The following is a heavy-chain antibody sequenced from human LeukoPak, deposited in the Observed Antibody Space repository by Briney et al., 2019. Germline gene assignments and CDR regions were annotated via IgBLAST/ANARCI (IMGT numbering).Heavy chain of an antibody. CDR3: TRLIVGATGVFDY. Sequence: GGSLRLSCTASGFTFGDYAMSWVRQAPGKGLEWVGFIRSKAYGGTTEYAASAAKGRFTISRDDSKSIAYLQMNSLKTEDTAVYYCTRLIVGATGVFDYWGQGTLVTVSS. CDR1: GFTFGDYA. J-gene: IGHJ4*02. D-gene: IGHD1-26*01. CDR2: IRSKAYGGTT. V-gene: IGHV3-49*04.